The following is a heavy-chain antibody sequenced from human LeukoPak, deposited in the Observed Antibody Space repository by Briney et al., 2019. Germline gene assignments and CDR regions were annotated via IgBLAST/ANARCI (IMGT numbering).Heavy chain of an antibody. CDR2: ISSSSTYT. CDR1: GFTFSDYH. J-gene: IGHJ4*02. D-gene: IGHD3-10*01. V-gene: IGHV3-11*06. Sequence: PGGSLRLSCAASGFTFSDYHMSWIRQAPGKGLEWVSDISSSSTYTNYADSVKGRFTISRDNAKNSLYLQMNSLRAEDTAVYYCARRGYYGSGSYPDYWGQGTLVTVSS. CDR3: ARRGYYGSGSYPDY.